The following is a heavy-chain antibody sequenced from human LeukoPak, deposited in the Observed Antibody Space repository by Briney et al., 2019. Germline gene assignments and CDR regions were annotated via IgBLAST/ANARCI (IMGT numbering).Heavy chain of an antibody. CDR3: ARGSGDWTYYFDY. D-gene: IGHD2-21*02. Sequence: SETLSLTCAVYGGSFSGYYWGWIRQPPGKGLEWIGSTYHGGSTYSNPSLKSRVIISEDTSKNQFSLKLSSVTAADTAVYYCARGSGDWTYYFDYWGQGTLVTVSS. CDR2: TYHGGST. J-gene: IGHJ4*02. V-gene: IGHV4-38-2*01. CDR1: GGSFSGYY.